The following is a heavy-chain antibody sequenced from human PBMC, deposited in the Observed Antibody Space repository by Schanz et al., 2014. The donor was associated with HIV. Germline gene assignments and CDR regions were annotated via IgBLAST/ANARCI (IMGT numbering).Heavy chain of an antibody. CDR1: GFTFSSYG. J-gene: IGHJ3*02. CDR2: ISYDGSDK. CDR3: VCPTWYYGDYTAAFDI. Sequence: QVQLVESGGGVVQPGRSLRLSCAASGFTFSSYGIHWVRQAPGKGLEWVAMISYDGSDKYYADSVKGRFTISRDNSKTTLYLQMSILSHDATAASVCVCPTWYYGDYTAAFDIWGHGTMVTVSS. V-gene: IGHV3-30*03. D-gene: IGHD4-17*01.